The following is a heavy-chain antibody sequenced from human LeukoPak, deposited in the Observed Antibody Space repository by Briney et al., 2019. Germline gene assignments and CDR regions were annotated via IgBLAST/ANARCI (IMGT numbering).Heavy chain of an antibody. CDR3: ARDAYGSGSFYALDM. D-gene: IGHD3-10*01. CDR1: GFTLSSYE. Sequence: PGGSLTLSCADSGFTLSSYEMNWVRQAPGPGLDWDSFIDTSGDYICYADSVRGRFTTSTDNTKNSLYLQMTTPRDEDTAVYYCARDAYGSGSFYALDMWGQGTMVTVSS. J-gene: IGHJ3*02. CDR2: IDTSGDYI. V-gene: IGHV3-48*03.